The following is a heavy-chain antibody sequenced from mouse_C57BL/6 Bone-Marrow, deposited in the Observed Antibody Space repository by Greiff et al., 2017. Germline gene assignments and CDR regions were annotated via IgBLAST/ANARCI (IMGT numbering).Heavy chain of an antibody. CDR1: GYTFTSYT. Sequence: VQLQQSGAELARPGASVKMSCKASGYTFTSYTMHWVKQRPGQGLEWIGYINPSSGYTKYNQKFKDKATLTADKSSSTAYMQLSSLTSEDSAVYYWARVLWLRYYAMDYWVKEPQSPSPQ. D-gene: IGHD2-2*01. V-gene: IGHV1-4*01. CDR3: ARVLWLRYYAMDY. J-gene: IGHJ4*01. CDR2: INPSSGYT.